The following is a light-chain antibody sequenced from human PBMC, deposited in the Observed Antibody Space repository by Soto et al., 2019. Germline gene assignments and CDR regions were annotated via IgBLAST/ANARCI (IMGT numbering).Light chain of an antibody. J-gene: IGLJ3*02. Sequence: QSALTQPASVSGSPGQSITISCTGTSSDVGGYNYVSWYQQHPGKAPKLMIYEVSNRPSGVSNRFSGSKSGNTASLTISGLQAEDEADYYCLLYYGGVPEFGGGTKLTVL. CDR3: LLYYGGVPE. V-gene: IGLV2-14*01. CDR2: EVS. CDR1: SSDVGGYNY.